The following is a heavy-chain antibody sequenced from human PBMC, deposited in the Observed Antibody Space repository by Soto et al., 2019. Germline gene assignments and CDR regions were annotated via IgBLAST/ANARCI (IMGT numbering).Heavy chain of an antibody. CDR1: GGSLSSGGYS. D-gene: IGHD3-3*01. CDR2: IYYSGST. CDR3: ARVLLLEWLLEP. J-gene: IGHJ5*02. Sequence: SETLSLTCAVSGGSLSSGGYSWSWIRQPPGKGLEWIGYIYYSGSTYYNPSLKSRVTISVDTSKNQFSLKLSSVTAADTAVYYCARVLLLEWLLEPWGQGTLVTVSS. V-gene: IGHV4-30-2*05.